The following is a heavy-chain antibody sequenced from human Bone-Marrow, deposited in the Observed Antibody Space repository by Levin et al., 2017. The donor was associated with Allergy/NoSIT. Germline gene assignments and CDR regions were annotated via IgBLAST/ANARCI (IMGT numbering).Heavy chain of an antibody. J-gene: IGHJ5*02. CDR2: INHSGST. D-gene: IGHD3-3*01. CDR3: ASGSRITIFGVVPNTNWFDN. V-gene: IGHV4-34*01. Sequence: TSETLSLTCAVYGGSFSDSYWSWIRQPPGKGLEWIGEINHSGSTNYNPSLKGRVTISVDTSKNQFSLKLRSVTAADTAVYYCASGSRITIFGVVPNTNWFDNWGQGTLVSVSS. CDR1: GGSFSDSY.